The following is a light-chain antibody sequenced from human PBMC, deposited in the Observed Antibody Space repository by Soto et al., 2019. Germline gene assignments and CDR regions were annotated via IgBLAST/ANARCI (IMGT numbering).Light chain of an antibody. V-gene: IGKV1-5*03. CDR3: QQIHSTSSYT. Sequence: DIQMTQSPSTLSASVGDRVTITCRASQSISYWLAWYQQKPGQAPKLLIYKASTLESGVPSRFSGSGSGTEFTLTISSLQPEDFGTYYCQQIHSTSSYTFGQGSRVDVK. CDR2: KAS. CDR1: QSISYW. J-gene: IGKJ2*01.